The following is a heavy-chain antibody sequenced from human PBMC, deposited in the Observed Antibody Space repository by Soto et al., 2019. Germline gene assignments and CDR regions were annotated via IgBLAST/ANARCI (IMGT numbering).Heavy chain of an antibody. CDR3: AKDSSSSLLYFDS. Sequence: EVQLVESGGNLVQPGRSLRLSCAASGFIFDDYAMHWVRQPPGKGRKWVSGISWNSGSIGYADSVKGRFTVSRDNAKKSLYLQMNSLRPEDTALYYCAKDSSSSLLYFDSWGQGTRVSVSS. CDR1: GFIFDDYA. V-gene: IGHV3-9*01. D-gene: IGHD2-2*01. J-gene: IGHJ4*02. CDR2: ISWNSGSI.